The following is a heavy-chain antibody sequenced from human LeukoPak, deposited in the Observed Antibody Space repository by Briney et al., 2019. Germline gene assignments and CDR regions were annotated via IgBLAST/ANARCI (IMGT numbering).Heavy chain of an antibody. CDR3: AREAVYYGSGSLDC. CDR2: IYASGSI. J-gene: IGHJ4*02. D-gene: IGHD3-10*01. CDR1: GGSISSYY. Sequence: PSGTLSLTCTVSGGSISSYYWSWIRQPAGKGLEWIGRIYASGSINYNPSLKSRVTMSLDTSKNQFSLNLSSVTAADTALYYCAREAVYYGSGSLDCWGQGTLATVSS. V-gene: IGHV4-4*07.